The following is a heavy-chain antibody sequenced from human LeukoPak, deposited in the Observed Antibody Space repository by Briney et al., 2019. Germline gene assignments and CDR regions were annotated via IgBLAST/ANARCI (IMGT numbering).Heavy chain of an antibody. CDR3: ARGFDY. J-gene: IGHJ4*02. V-gene: IGHV4-34*01. CDR1: GGSFSGYY. CDR2: INHSGST. Sequence: SETLSLTCAVYGGSFSGYYWSWIRQPPGKGLEWIGEINHSGSTNYNPSLKSRVTISVDTSKNQFSRKLSSVTAADTAVYYCARGFDYWGQGTLVTVSS.